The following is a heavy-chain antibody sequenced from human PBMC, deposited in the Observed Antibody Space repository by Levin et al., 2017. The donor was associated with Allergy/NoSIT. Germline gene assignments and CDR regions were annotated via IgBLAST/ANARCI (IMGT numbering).Heavy chain of an antibody. CDR2: IYYSGTT. D-gene: IGHD6-6*01. J-gene: IGHJ4*02. V-gene: IGHV4-59*01. CDR3: ARERYSSSSRGTFDY. CDR1: GGSISNYY. Sequence: PSETLSLTCTVSGGSISNYYWSWIRQPPGRGLEWIGYIYYSGTTNYNPSLKSRVTISVDTSKNQFSLKLSSVTAADTAVYYCARERYSSSSRGTFDYWGQGTLVTVSS.